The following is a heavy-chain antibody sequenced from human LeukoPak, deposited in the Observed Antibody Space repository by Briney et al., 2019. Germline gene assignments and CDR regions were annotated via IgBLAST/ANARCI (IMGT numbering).Heavy chain of an antibody. Sequence: GRSLRLSCAASGFTFSSYAMHWVRQAPGKGLEWGAVISYDGSNKYYADSVKGRFTISRDNSKNTLYLQMNSLRAEDTAVYYCARAKTTTLDYWGQGTLVTVSS. V-gene: IGHV3-30-3*01. J-gene: IGHJ4*02. CDR1: GFTFSSYA. CDR3: ARAKTTTLDY. D-gene: IGHD4-17*01. CDR2: ISYDGSNK.